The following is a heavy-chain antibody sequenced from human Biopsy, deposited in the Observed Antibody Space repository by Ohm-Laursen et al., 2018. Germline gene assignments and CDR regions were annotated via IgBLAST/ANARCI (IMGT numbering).Heavy chain of an antibody. V-gene: IGHV4-39*01. CDR3: ARPLRGGEYEGFDL. CDR2: VHYRGAT. CDR1: DGSINSNDYY. D-gene: IGHD4-17*01. J-gene: IGHJ3*01. Sequence: GTLSLTCTVSDGSINSNDYYWGWIRQAPGKGLEWLGSVHYRGATYYNSPPTSRATISVDTAKNKFFLKLRSGTAADTAVYYCARPLRGGEYEGFDLWGPGTMVSVSP.